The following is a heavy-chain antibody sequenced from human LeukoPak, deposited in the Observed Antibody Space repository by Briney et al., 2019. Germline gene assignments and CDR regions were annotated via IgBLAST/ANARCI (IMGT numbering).Heavy chain of an antibody. CDR3: AKPTVVDY. V-gene: IGHV3-23*01. D-gene: IGHD4-23*01. Sequence: GSLRLSCAASGFTFSIYAMNWVRQAPGKGLEWISTVSASGGSTYYTDSIKGRFTISRDNSKNTLYLQMNSLRADDTAVYYCAKPTVVDYWGQGTLVTVSS. CDR1: GFTFSIYA. CDR2: VSASGGST. J-gene: IGHJ4*02.